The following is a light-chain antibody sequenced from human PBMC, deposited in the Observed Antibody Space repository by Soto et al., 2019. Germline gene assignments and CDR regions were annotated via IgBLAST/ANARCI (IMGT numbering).Light chain of an antibody. CDR1: QSISNW. V-gene: IGKV1-5*03. J-gene: IGKJ1*01. Sequence: DTQMTQSPSTLSASVGDRVTITCRASQSISNWLAWYQQKPGKAPKLLIYKASSLESGVPSRFSGSGSGTDFTLTISSLQPEDVATYYCQKYNSAPQTFGQGTKVDIK. CDR2: KAS. CDR3: QKYNSAPQT.